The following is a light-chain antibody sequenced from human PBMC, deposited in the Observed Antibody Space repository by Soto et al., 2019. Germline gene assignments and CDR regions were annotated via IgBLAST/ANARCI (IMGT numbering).Light chain of an antibody. V-gene: IGLV2-14*01. CDR2: VIS. J-gene: IGLJ3*02. CDR3: RSYTSSITGV. CDR1: SSDIGGYND. Sequence: QSALTQPASVSGSPGQSITISCTGTSSDIGGYNDVHWYQQLPGKAPKLMIYVISNRPSGVPNRFSGSKSGNTASLAISGLQAEDEADYYCRSYTSSITGVFGGGTKLTVL.